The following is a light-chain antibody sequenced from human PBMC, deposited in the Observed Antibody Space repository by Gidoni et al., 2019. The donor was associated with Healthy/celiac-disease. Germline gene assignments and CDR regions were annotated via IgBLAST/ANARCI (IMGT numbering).Light chain of an antibody. CDR1: QSISSW. V-gene: IGKV1-5*03. Sequence: DIQMTQSPSTLSASVGDRVTITCRASQSISSWLAWYQQKPGKAPKLLIYKASSLESGVPSRCSGSGSATAVTLIISSLQPDDFATYYCQQYNSYSPITFGQGTRLEIK. J-gene: IGKJ5*01. CDR2: KAS. CDR3: QQYNSYSPIT.